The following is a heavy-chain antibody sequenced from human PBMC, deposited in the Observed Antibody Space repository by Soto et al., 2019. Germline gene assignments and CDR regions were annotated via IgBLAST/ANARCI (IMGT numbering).Heavy chain of an antibody. D-gene: IGHD6-6*01. CDR2: IVVGSGNT. CDR3: AADTGSSSSHCYYGMDV. CDR1: GFTFTSSA. V-gene: IGHV1-58*01. Sequence: SVKVSCKASGFTFTSSAVQWVRQARGQRLEWIGWIVVGSGNTNYAQKFQERVTITRDMSTSTAYMELSSLRSEDTAVYYCAADTGSSSSHCYYGMDVWGQGTTVTVSS. J-gene: IGHJ6*02.